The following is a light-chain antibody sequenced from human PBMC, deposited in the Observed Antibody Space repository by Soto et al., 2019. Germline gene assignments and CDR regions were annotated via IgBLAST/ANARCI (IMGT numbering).Light chain of an antibody. Sequence: EIVVTQSPATLSVSPLERVTLSFMASQSVSSSLAWYQQRPGQAPRLLIYDTSTRAAGIAARFSGSGSGTEFTLTISSLQPEDSAVYYCQQYVNWPPGAFGQGTKVDIK. CDR1: QSVSSS. CDR3: QQYVNWPPGA. V-gene: IGKV3-15*01. J-gene: IGKJ1*01. CDR2: DTS.